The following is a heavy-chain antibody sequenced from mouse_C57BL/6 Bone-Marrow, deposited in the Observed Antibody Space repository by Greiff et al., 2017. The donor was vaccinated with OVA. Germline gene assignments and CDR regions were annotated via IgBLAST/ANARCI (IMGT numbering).Heavy chain of an antibody. Sequence: QVQLQQSGAELVRPGASVTLSCKASGYTFTDYEMHWVKQTPVHGLEWIGAIDPETGGTDYNQKFKGKAILTADKSSRTAYMELRSLTSEDSSVYYCTRGYSNYYAMDYWGQGTSVTVSS. CDR3: TRGYSNYYAMDY. D-gene: IGHD2-5*01. CDR1: GYTFTDYE. CDR2: IDPETGGT. V-gene: IGHV1-15*01. J-gene: IGHJ4*01.